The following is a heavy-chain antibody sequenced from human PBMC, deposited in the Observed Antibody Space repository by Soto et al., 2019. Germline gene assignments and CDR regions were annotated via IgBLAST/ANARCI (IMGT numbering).Heavy chain of an antibody. J-gene: IGHJ4*02. V-gene: IGHV3-15*01. D-gene: IGHD1-1*01. CDR1: GFAFKDAW. Sequence: EVQLVESGGGLVQPGGSLRLSCAASGFAFKDAWMNWVRQAPGKGLEWVGRILSKAHGGAIDYSAPVKDRFIVSRYDAKNTVYLQMHSLNSEDPDVYSCAAGTGGTDFDYWGQGTLVTVSS. CDR2: ILSKAHGGAI. CDR3: AAGTGGTDFDY.